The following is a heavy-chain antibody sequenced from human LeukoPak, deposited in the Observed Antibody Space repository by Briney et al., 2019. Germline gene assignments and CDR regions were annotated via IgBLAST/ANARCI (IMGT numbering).Heavy chain of an antibody. J-gene: IGHJ4*02. D-gene: IGHD6-13*01. CDR1: GGSISSYY. CDR2: IYTSGST. CDR3: ARTPHLIAAAGHFDY. V-gene: IGHV4-4*07. Sequence: SETLSLTCTVSGGSISSYYWSWIRQPAGKGLEWIGRIYTSGSTNYNPSLKSRVTMSVDTSKNQFSLKLSSVTAADTAVYYCARTPHLIAAAGHFDYWGQGTLVTVSS.